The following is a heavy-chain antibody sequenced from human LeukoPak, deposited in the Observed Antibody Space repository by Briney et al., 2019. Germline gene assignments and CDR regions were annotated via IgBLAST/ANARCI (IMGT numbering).Heavy chain of an antibody. CDR2: ISYDGSNK. V-gene: IGHV3-30-3*01. CDR1: GFTFSRYT. J-gene: IGHJ4*02. Sequence: GGSLRLSCAASGFTFSRYTMHWVRRAPGKGLEWVAVISYDGSNKYYADSVKGRFTISRDNSKDTLYLQMNSLRAEDTAVYYCACEENSRGYSFDYWGQGTLVTVSS. CDR3: ACEENSRGYSFDY. D-gene: IGHD3-22*01.